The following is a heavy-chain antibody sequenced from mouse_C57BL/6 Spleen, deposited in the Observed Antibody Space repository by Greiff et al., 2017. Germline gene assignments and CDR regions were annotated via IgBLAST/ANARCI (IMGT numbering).Heavy chain of an antibody. D-gene: IGHD1-1*01. Sequence: EVQLVESGGDLVKPGGSLKLSCAASGFTFSSYGMSWVRQTPDKRLEWVATLSSGGSYTCYPDSVKGRFTIARDNAKNTLYLQMSSLKSEDTAMYYCARHEEDYYGSSYWYFDVWGTGTTVTVSS. CDR3: ARHEEDYYGSSYWYFDV. CDR2: LSSGGSYT. J-gene: IGHJ1*03. CDR1: GFTFSSYG. V-gene: IGHV5-6*01.